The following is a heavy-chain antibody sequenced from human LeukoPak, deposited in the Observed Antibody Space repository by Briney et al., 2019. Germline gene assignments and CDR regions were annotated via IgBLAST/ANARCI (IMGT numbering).Heavy chain of an antibody. V-gene: IGHV3-23*01. CDR2: ISGNGGAT. CDR1: GFTFGSYA. CDR3: AKCSGYPWTFDY. Sequence: GGSLRLSCAASGFTFGSYAMSWVRQTPGKGLEWVSSISGNGGATYHPDSMKGRFTISRDNSKSTPYLQMNSLRAEDTAVYCCAKCSGYPWTFDYWGQGTLVTVSS. J-gene: IGHJ4*02. D-gene: IGHD3/OR15-3a*01.